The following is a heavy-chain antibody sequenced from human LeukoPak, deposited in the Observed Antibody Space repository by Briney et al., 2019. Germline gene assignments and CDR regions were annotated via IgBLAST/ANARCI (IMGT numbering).Heavy chain of an antibody. V-gene: IGHV1-24*01. CDR2: FDPEDGET. CDR3: ATSGSTAGRYFYAMDA. CDR1: GYTLTELS. Sequence: GASVKVSCKVSGYTLTELSMHWVRQAPGKGLEWMGGFDPEDGETIYAQKFQGRVTMTEDTSTDTAYMELSSLKSEDTAVYYCATSGSTAGRYFYAMDAWGQGTTVTDSS. D-gene: IGHD1-26*01. J-gene: IGHJ6*02.